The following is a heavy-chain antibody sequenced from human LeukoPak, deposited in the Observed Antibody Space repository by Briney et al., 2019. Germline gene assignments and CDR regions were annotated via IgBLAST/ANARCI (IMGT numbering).Heavy chain of an antibody. CDR2: ISRSGSTK. V-gene: IGHV3-11*04. CDR3: ARLGLDHYYYYMDV. Sequence: GGSLRLSCAASGFTFSDYNMRWIRQAPGKGLEWVSSISRSGSTKYYADSVKGRFTISRDNAKNSLFLQMNSLRAEDTAVYYCARLGLDHYYYYMDVWGKGTTVTVSS. CDR1: GFTFSDYN. D-gene: IGHD5-12*01. J-gene: IGHJ6*03.